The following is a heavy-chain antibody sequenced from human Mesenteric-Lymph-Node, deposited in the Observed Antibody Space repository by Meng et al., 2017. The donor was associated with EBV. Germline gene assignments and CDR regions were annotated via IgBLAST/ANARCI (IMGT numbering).Heavy chain of an antibody. CDR3: ARGKTVGRSPWFDP. V-gene: IGHV4-34*01. D-gene: IGHD4-11*01. Sequence: QGTLQQWGAGLLKPSWTLSLTCAVYGGSFSGYYWTWIRQSPGKGLEWIGESNQSGSTSYNPSLKSRVTISVDTSQNQFSLKLSSVTAADTAVYYCARGKTVGRSPWFDPWGQGTLVTVSS. CDR1: GGSFSGYY. J-gene: IGHJ5*02. CDR2: SNQSGST.